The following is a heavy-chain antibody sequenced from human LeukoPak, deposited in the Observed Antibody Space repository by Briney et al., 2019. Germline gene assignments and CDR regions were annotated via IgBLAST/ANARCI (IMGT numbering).Heavy chain of an antibody. Sequence: PGGSLRLSCAASGFTFSDYWMNWVRQTPGKGLEWVANINQHGSDGYSVDSVRGRFTISRDNAKNSLYLQMNSLRVEDTAVYYCAREPLVGASSDYWGPGTLVTVSS. D-gene: IGHD1-26*01. CDR1: GFTFSDYW. V-gene: IGHV3-7*01. CDR2: INQHGSDG. J-gene: IGHJ4*02. CDR3: AREPLVGASSDY.